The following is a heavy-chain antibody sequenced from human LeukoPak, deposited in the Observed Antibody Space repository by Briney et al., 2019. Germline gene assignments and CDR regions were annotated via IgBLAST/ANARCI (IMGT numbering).Heavy chain of an antibody. D-gene: IGHD4-11*01. Sequence: GESLKISCKGLGYSFSSYWNAWVRQRPRKGLEWMGIIYAGGSVTRYYPSFQGQVTISADKNASAAYLQWSTDQDTSTSMCYSARLANSNPYYYGMDVWGQGTTVTVSS. CDR3: ARLANSNPYYYGMDV. CDR1: GYSFSSYW. V-gene: IGHV5-51*01. CDR2: IYAGGSVT. J-gene: IGHJ6*02.